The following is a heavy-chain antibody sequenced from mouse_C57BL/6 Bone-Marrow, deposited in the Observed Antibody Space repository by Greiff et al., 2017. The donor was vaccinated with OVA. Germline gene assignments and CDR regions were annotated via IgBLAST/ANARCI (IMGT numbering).Heavy chain of an antibody. D-gene: IGHD1-1*01. V-gene: IGHV1-50*01. CDR3: ASPYYYGSSYGWYFDV. J-gene: IGHJ1*03. CDR2: IDPSDSYT. Sequence: VQLQQPGAELVKPGASVKLSCKASGYTFTSYWMQWVKQRPGQGLEWIGEIDPSDSYTNYNPKFKGKATLTVDTSSSTAYMQLSSLTSEDSAVYYCASPYYYGSSYGWYFDVWGTGTTVTVSS. CDR1: GYTFTSYW.